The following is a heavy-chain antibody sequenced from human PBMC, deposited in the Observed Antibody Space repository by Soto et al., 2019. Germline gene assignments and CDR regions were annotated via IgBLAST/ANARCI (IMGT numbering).Heavy chain of an antibody. J-gene: IGHJ4*02. CDR3: TPLALKYHSDWYPLSD. D-gene: IGHD6-19*01. CDR1: GFTFSNVW. Sequence: EVQLVESGGGLVKPGGSLRLSCAGSGFTFSNVWMNWVRQAPGKWLEWVGRIKSETDGGTIDYAAPVKGSFTISRDDSNNTLYLQMNSLKTEDTATYYCTPLALKYHSDWYPLSDWGQGTRVTVSS. CDR2: IKSETDGGTI. V-gene: IGHV3-15*07.